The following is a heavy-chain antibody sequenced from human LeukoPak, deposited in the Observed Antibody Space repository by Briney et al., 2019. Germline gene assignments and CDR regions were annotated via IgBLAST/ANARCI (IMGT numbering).Heavy chain of an antibody. CDR1: GFPFSFYW. J-gene: IGHJ4*02. Sequence: GGSLRLSCAASGFPFSFYWIHWVRQAPGKGLVWVSRINPDGSDTSYADFVKGRFTISRGNAKNTLYLQMNSLRAEDTALYYCAKDLAIFSTTERGPVFDYWGQGTLVTVSS. D-gene: IGHD4-17*01. CDR2: INPDGSDT. V-gene: IGHV3-74*01. CDR3: AKDLAIFSTTERGPVFDY.